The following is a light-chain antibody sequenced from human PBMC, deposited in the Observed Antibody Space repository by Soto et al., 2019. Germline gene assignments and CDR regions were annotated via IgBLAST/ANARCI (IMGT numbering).Light chain of an antibody. V-gene: IGKV3-20*01. CDR3: QQSYSTPPT. Sequence: EIVLTQSPGTLSLSPGERATLSCRASQSVDSTYLAWYQQRPGQAPRLLIYATSSRAAGVPDRFSGSGSGTDFTLTISRLEPEDFATYYCQQSYSTPPTFGQGTKVEIK. CDR1: QSVDSTY. J-gene: IGKJ1*01. CDR2: ATS.